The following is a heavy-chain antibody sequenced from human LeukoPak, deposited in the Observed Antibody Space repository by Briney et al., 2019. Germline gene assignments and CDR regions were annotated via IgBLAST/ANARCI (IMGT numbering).Heavy chain of an antibody. V-gene: IGHV3-21*01. Sequence: GGSLRLSCAASGFTFSSYSMNWVRQAPGKGLEWVSSISSSSSYIYYADSVKGRFTISRDNAKNSLYLQMNSLRAEDTAVYYCARDLRYCSSTSCPVGQHWGQGTLVTVSS. J-gene: IGHJ1*01. CDR3: ARDLRYCSSTSCPVGQH. CDR1: GFTFSSYS. CDR2: ISSSSSYI. D-gene: IGHD2-2*01.